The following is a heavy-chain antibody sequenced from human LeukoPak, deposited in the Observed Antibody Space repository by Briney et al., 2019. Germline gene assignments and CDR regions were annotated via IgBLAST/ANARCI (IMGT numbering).Heavy chain of an antibody. CDR2: IYRSGST. D-gene: IGHD5-18*01. J-gene: IGHJ6*04. V-gene: IGHV4-38-2*02. CDR3: ARGTYGYYRVV. CDR1: HDSLSNSLY. Sequence: SETLSLTCSLSHDSLSNSLYWGWLRQPPGKGLEWIGSIYRSGSTFYNPPLKSRVTISLDASKNQFSLKLSSVAAADAGLYFSARGTYGYYRVVWGKGTTVTVSS.